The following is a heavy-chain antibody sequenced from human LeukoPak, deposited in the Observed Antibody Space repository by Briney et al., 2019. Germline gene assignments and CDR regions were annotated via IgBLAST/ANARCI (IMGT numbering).Heavy chain of an antibody. J-gene: IGHJ6*03. Sequence: GGSLRLSCAASGFTFSSYWMSWVRQAPGKGLEWVAVISYDGSNKYYADSVKGRFTISRDNSKNTLYLQMNSLRAEDTAVYYCAREDYYYYCMDVWGRGTTVTVSS. CDR2: ISYDGSNK. CDR1: GFTFSSYW. CDR3: AREDYYYYCMDV. V-gene: IGHV3-30*01.